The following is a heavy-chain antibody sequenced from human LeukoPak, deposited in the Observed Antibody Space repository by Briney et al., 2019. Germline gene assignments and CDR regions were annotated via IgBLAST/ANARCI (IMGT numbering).Heavy chain of an antibody. J-gene: IGHJ6*02. CDR1: GFTFSSYW. CDR3: ARFHCSSTSCYEEYYYYYYGMDV. V-gene: IGHV3-7*01. D-gene: IGHD2-2*01. CDR2: IKQDGSEK. Sequence: PGGSLRLSCAASGFTFSSYWMSWVRQAPGKGLEWVANIKQDGSEKYYVDSVRGRFTISRDNAKNSLYLQMNSLRAEDTAVYYCARFHCSSTSCYEEYYYYYYGMDVWGQGTTVTVSS.